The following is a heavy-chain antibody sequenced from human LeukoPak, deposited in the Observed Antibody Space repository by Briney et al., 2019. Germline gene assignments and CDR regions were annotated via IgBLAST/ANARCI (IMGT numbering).Heavy chain of an antibody. CDR1: GGSISSGSYY. CDR2: IYTSGST. D-gene: IGHD2-15*01. V-gene: IGHV4-61*02. J-gene: IGHJ6*02. CDR3: ARDATCSGGSCYRGYYYYGMDV. Sequence: SQTLSLTCTVSGGSISSGSYYWIWIRQPAGKGLEWIGRIYTSGSTNYNPSLKSRVTISVDTSKNQFSLKLSSVTAADTAVYYCARDATCSGGSCYRGYYYYGMDVWGQGTTVTVSS.